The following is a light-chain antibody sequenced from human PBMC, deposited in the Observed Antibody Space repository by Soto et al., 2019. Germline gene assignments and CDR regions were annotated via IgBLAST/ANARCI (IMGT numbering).Light chain of an antibody. CDR1: QDIRNE. CDR3: QQAATFPLT. V-gene: IGKV1-6*01. Sequence: AIQMTQSPSSLSASVGDRVTITCRASQDIRNELGWYQQRPGKAPKLLIYAASTLQSGVPSRFSASGSGTDFTLTISSLQPEDFATYYCQQAATFPLTFGGGTEVEIK. CDR2: AAS. J-gene: IGKJ4*01.